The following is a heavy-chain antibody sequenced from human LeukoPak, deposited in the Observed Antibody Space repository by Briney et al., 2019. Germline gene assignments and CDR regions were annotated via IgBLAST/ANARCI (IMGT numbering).Heavy chain of an antibody. CDR2: ISESGGTA. V-gene: IGHV3-23*01. J-gene: IGHJ4*02. CDR3: AEVLSENLAPGYFDS. CDR1: GFSFSTYA. D-gene: IGHD6-25*01. Sequence: GGSLRLSCAASGFSFSTYAMSWVRQAPGKGLEWVSSISESGGTAYFADSVKGRFTFSRDNSKNTLYLQMNSLRAEDTAVYFCAEVLSENLAPGYFDSWGQGTLVTVSS.